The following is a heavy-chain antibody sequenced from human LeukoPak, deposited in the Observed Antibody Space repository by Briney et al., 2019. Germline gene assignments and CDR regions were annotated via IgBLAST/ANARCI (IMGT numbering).Heavy chain of an antibody. V-gene: IGHV4-34*01. CDR3: ARGVVAAAGRTFDF. CDR2: INHSGST. CDR1: GGSFSGYY. Sequence: KPSETLSLTCAVYGGSFSGYYWSWIRQPPGKGLEWIGEINHSGSTNYNPSLKSRVTISVDTSKNQFSLKLSSVTAADTAVYYCARGVVAAAGRTFDFWGQGTLVTVSS. D-gene: IGHD6-13*01. J-gene: IGHJ4*02.